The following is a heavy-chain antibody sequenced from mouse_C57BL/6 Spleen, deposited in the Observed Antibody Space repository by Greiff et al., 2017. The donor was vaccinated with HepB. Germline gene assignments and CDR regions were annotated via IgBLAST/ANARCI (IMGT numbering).Heavy chain of an antibody. CDR1: GFNIKNPY. CDR2: IDPANGNT. D-gene: IGHD3-2*02. CDR3: ARYSSGAGHYYAMDY. Sequence: VQLQQSVAELVRPGASVKLSCTASGFNIKNPYMHWVKQRPEQGLEWIGRIDPANGNTKYAPKFLGKATITADTSSNTAYRQLSSLTSEDTAIYYCARYSSGAGHYYAMDYWGQGTSVTVSS. J-gene: IGHJ4*01. V-gene: IGHV14-3*01.